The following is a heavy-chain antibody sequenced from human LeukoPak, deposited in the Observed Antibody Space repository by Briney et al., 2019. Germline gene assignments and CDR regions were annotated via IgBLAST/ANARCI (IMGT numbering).Heavy chain of an antibody. CDR3: VIDRGAR. CDR2: ISGGGGGT. V-gene: IGHV3-23*01. CDR1: GFTLSSYA. J-gene: IGHJ4*02. Sequence: HSGGSLRLSCAASGFTLSSYAMTWVRQAPGKGLEWVSAISGGGGGTFYADSVKGRFTISRDNTKNLLYLQMNNLRAEDTAVYYCVIDRGARWGQGTLVTVSS.